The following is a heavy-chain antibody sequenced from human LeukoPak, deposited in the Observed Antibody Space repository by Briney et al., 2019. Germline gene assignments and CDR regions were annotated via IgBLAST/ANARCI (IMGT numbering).Heavy chain of an antibody. CDR3: ALCFSIFGVVSTDDY. J-gene: IGHJ4*02. CDR2: IYTSGST. D-gene: IGHD3-3*01. CDR1: GGSISSGSYY. V-gene: IGHV4-61*02. Sequence: SSETLSLTCTVSGGSISSGSYYWSWIRPPAGKGLEWIGRIYTSGSTNYNPSLKSRVTISVDTSKNQFSLKLSSVTAADTAGYYCALCFSIFGVVSTDDYWGQGTLVTVSS.